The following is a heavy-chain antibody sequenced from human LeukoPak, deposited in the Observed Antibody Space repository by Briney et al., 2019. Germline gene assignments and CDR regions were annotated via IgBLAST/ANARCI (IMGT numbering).Heavy chain of an antibody. CDR3: AREGYDSSGHSGYFDY. J-gene: IGHJ4*02. CDR1: GGSISSYY. D-gene: IGHD3-22*01. V-gene: IGHV4-59*01. Sequence: PSETLSLTCTVSGGSISSYYWSWIRQPPGKGLEWIGYIYYSGSTNYNPSLKSRVTISVETSKNEFSLKLRSVTAADTAVYYCAREGYDSSGHSGYFDYWGQGTLVTVSS. CDR2: IYYSGST.